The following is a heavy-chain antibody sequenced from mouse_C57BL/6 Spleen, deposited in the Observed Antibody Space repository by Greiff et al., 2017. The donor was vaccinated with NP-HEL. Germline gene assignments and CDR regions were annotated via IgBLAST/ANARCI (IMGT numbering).Heavy chain of an antibody. V-gene: IGHV1-69*01. CDR3: ARTPYYSNYVYAMDY. D-gene: IGHD2-5*01. CDR2: IDPSDSYT. J-gene: IGHJ4*01. Sequence: QVQLQQPGAELVMPGASVKLSCKASGYTFTSYWMHWVKQRPGQGLEWIGEIDPSDSYTNYNQKFKCKSTLTVDKSSSTAYMQLSSLTSEDSAVYYCARTPYYSNYVYAMDYWGQGTSVTVSS. CDR1: GYTFTSYW.